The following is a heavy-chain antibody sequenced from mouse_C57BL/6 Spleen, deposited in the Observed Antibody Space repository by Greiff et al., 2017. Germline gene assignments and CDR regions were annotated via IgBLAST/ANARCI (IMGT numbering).Heavy chain of an antibody. CDR2: INPSTGGT. CDR3: ARGQLRGGYFAY. V-gene: IGHV1-42*01. CDR1: GYSFTGYY. D-gene: IGHD3-2*02. J-gene: IGHJ2*01. Sequence: VQLQQSGPELVKPGASVKISCKASGYSFTGYYMNWVKQSPEKSLEWIGEINPSTGGTTYNQKFKAKATLTVDKSSSTAYMQLKSLTSEDSAVDYCARGQLRGGYFAYWGQGTTLTVSS.